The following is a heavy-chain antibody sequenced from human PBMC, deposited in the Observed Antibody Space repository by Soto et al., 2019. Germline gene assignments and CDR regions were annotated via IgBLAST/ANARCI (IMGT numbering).Heavy chain of an antibody. CDR2: INPSGGST. CDR1: GDTFSRYY. CDR3: ASSTSRRSFCDYWFDS. Sequence: SVKISYNASGDTFSRYYIDWKRHAPGQGLEQRGIINPSGGSTSYTQKFQSRVTMTRDTSTSTVYMELSSLRSEDTAVNYYASSTSRRSFCDYWFDSRGHVTLV. V-gene: IGHV1-46*03. J-gene: IGHJ5*01. D-gene: IGHD3-16*01.